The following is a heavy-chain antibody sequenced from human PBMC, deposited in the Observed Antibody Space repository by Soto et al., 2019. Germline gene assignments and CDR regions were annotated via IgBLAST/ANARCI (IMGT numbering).Heavy chain of an antibody. V-gene: IGHV1-18*01. CDR2: ISAYNGNT. D-gene: IGHD4-4*01. J-gene: IGHJ3*02. Sequence: ASVKVSCKAPGYTFTSNCISWVRQAPGQGLEWMGWISAYNGNTNYAQKLQGRVTMTTDTSTSTAYMELRSLRSDDTAVYYCARDLVSYTVTPDAFDIWGQGTMVTVSS. CDR1: GYTFTSNC. CDR3: ARDLVSYTVTPDAFDI.